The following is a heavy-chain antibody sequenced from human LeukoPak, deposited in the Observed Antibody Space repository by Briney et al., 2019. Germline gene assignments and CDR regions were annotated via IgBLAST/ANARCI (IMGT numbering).Heavy chain of an antibody. Sequence: ASVKVSCKASGYTFTSYAMNWVRQAPGQGLEWMGWISAYNGNTNYAQKLQGRVTMTTDTSTSTAYMELRSLRSDDTAVYYCARAFKGDPYDFWSGYQPHDAFDIWGQGTMVTVSS. CDR3: ARAFKGDPYDFWSGYQPHDAFDI. CDR1: GYTFTSYA. CDR2: ISAYNGNT. V-gene: IGHV1-18*01. J-gene: IGHJ3*02. D-gene: IGHD3-3*01.